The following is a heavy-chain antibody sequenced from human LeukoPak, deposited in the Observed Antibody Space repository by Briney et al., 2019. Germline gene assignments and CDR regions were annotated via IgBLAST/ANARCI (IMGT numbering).Heavy chain of an antibody. D-gene: IGHD1-26*01. CDR3: AKGVPQWEQRGDYFDY. Sequence: GGSLRLSCAASGFTFSSYGMHWVRQAPGKGLEWVAVISYDGSNKYYADSVKGRFTISRDNSKNTLYLQMNSLRAEDTAVYYCAKGVPQWEQRGDYFDYWGQGTLVTVSS. CDR2: ISYDGSNK. CDR1: GFTFSSYG. V-gene: IGHV3-30*18. J-gene: IGHJ4*02.